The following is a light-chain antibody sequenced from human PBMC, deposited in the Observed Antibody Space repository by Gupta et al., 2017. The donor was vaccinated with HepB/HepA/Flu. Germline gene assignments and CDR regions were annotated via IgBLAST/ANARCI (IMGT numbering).Light chain of an antibody. CDR2: KDS. V-gene: IGLV3-16*01. Sequence: SYELTQPPSVSVSLGQMARITCSGEALPKKYAYWYQQKPGQFPVRVIYKDSERPSGIPERFSGSSSGTIVTLTISGVQAEDEADYYCLSADSSGTYKVFGTGTKVTVL. CDR1: ALPKKY. CDR3: LSADSSGTYKV. J-gene: IGLJ1*01.